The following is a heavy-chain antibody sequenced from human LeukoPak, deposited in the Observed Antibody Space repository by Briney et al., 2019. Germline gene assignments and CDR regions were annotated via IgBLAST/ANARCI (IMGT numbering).Heavy chain of an antibody. CDR2: ISSSTSPI. Sequence: GGSLRLSCAASGFTFSSYSMNWVRQAPGKGLEWISYISSSTSPIYYADFRKGRFTVSRDNAKNSLYLQMNSLRAEDTAVYYCARDDSYSSSWFGYYGMDVWGQGTTVTVSS. CDR1: GFTFSSYS. CDR3: ARDDSYSSSWFGYYGMDV. V-gene: IGHV3-48*04. J-gene: IGHJ6*02. D-gene: IGHD6-13*01.